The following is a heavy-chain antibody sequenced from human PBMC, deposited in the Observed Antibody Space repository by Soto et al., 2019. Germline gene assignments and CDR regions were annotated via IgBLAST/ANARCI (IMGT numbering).Heavy chain of an antibody. CDR1: GGTLSSYT. J-gene: IGHJ5*02. CDR3: AREGFGGRYYSS. Sequence: QVQLVQSGAEVKKPGSSVKVSCKASGGTLSSYTISWVRQAPGQGLEWLGGVIPLSGTANYAQKFQGRVRITADESRSTAYVELSSLRSDDTAVYYCAREGFGGRYYSSWGQGTLVTVSS. D-gene: IGHD1-26*01. V-gene: IGHV1-69*01. CDR2: VIPLSGTA.